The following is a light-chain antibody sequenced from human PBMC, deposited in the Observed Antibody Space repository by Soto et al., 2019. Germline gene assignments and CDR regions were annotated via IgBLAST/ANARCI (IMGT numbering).Light chain of an antibody. J-gene: IGKJ2*01. CDR1: QSISSW. CDR3: QQYNSYSPMYT. V-gene: IGKV1-5*03. CDR2: KAS. Sequence: DIQMTQSPSTLSASVGDRVTITCRASQSISSWLAWYQQKPGKVPKLLIYKASSLESGVPSRFSDSGSGTEFTLTISSLQPDDFATYYCQQYNSYSPMYTFGQGTKLEIK.